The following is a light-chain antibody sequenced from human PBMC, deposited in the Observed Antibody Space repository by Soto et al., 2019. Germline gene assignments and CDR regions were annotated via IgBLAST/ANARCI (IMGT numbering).Light chain of an antibody. CDR3: SSYTSSSTHVV. CDR1: SSNIGAGYD. CDR2: GNN. J-gene: IGLJ2*01. Sequence: QSVLTQPPSMSGAPGQRVTISCTGSSSNIGAGYDVHWYQHLPGTAPKPLLFGNNHRPSGVPDRFSGSKSGTSASLAITGLQAEDEAYYYCSSYTSSSTHVVFGGGTKLTVL. V-gene: IGLV1-40*01.